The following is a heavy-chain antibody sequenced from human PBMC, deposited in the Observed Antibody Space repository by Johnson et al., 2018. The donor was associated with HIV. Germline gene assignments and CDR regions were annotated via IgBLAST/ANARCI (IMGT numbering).Heavy chain of an antibody. CDR3: ARAYTYGAFDI. D-gene: IGHD5-18*01. J-gene: IGHJ3*02. CDR2: IYSGGST. CDR1: GFTFSSYG. V-gene: IGHV3-66*01. Sequence: VQLVESGGGVVQPWRSLRLSCAASGFTFSSYGMNWVRQAPGKGLEWVSVIYSGGSTYHADSVKGRFIISRDNSKSTLYLQMNSLRAEDTAVYYCARAYTYGAFDIWGQGTTVTISS.